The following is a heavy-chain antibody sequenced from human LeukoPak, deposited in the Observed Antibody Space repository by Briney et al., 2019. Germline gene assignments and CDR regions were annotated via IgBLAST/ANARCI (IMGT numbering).Heavy chain of an antibody. D-gene: IGHD3-10*01. CDR3: ARGGSGSYYNWFDP. J-gene: IGHJ5*02. V-gene: IGHV1-2*02. CDR1: GYTFTGYY. Sequence: ASVKVSCKASGYTFTGYYMHWVRQAPGQGLEWMGWINPNSGGTNYAQKFQGRVTTTRDTSISTAYMELSRLRSDDTAVYYCARGGSGSYYNWFDPWGQGTLVTVSS. CDR2: INPNSGGT.